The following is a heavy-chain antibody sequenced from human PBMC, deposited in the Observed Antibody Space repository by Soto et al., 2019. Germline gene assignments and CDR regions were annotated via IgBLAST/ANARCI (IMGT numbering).Heavy chain of an antibody. J-gene: IGHJ6*02. CDR2: INPNSGGT. Sequence: ASVKVSCKASGYTFTGYYMHWVRQAPGQGLEWMGWINPNSGGTNYAQKFQGRVTMTRDTSISTAYMELSRLRSDDTAVYYCARARWEHGWRGLMDVWGQGTTVTVSS. CDR3: ARARWEHGWRGLMDV. CDR1: GYTFTGYY. V-gene: IGHV1-2*02. D-gene: IGHD1-26*01.